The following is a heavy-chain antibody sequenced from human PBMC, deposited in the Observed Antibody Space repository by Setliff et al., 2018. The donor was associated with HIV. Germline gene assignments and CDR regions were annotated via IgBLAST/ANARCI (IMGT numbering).Heavy chain of an antibody. CDR3: ARVGLLYFGESWNELGFDP. Sequence: SETLSLTCTVSGGSISRGNYYWSWIRQPAGKGLEWIGRIYTSGSTNYNPSLKSRVTISVDASKNQFPLRLSSVTAADTAVYYCARVGLLYFGESWNELGFDPWGQGTLVTVSS. CDR1: GGSISRGNYY. D-gene: IGHD3-10*01. J-gene: IGHJ5*02. CDR2: IYTSGST. V-gene: IGHV4-61*02.